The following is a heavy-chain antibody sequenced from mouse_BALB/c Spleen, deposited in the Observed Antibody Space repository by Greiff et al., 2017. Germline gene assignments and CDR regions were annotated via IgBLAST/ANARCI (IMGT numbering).Heavy chain of an antibody. J-gene: IGHJ3*01. Sequence: VQLQQSGAELVRPGALVKLSCKASGFNIKDYYMHWVKQRPEQGLEWIGWIDPENGNTIYDPKFQGKASITADTSSNTAYLQLSSLTSEDTAVYYCAHSSCYRYWGQGTLVTVSA. CDR1: GFNIKDYY. CDR3: AHSSCYRY. V-gene: IGHV14-1*02. D-gene: IGHD3-1*01. CDR2: IDPENGNT.